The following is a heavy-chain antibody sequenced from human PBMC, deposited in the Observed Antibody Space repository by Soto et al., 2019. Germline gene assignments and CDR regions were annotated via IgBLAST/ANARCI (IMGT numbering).Heavy chain of an antibody. D-gene: IGHD5-18*01. Sequence: QVQLVQSGAEVKKPGSSVKVSCKASGGTFSSYAISWVRQAPGQGLEWMGGIIPIFGTADYAQKFQGSVTITADESTSTAYMELSSLRSEDKAVYYCARDLPEMATAIVIYGMDVWGQGTTVTVSS. V-gene: IGHV1-69*12. CDR1: GGTFSSYA. CDR3: ARDLPEMATAIVIYGMDV. CDR2: IIPIFGTA. J-gene: IGHJ6*02.